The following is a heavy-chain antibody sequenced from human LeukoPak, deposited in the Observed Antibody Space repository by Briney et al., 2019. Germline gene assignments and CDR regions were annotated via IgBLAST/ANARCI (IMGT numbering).Heavy chain of an antibody. CDR2: IYYSGST. V-gene: IGHV4-59*11. D-gene: IGHD3-3*01. CDR3: ARGGVPGGFYGSFDY. J-gene: IGHJ4*02. Sequence: PSETLSLTCTVSGGSISTHYWSWMRQPPGRGLEWIGYIYYSGSTNHNPSLQSRVTISVDTSKNQFSLKLNSVTAADTAVYYCARGGVPGGFYGSFDYWGQGTLVSVSS. CDR1: GGSISTHY.